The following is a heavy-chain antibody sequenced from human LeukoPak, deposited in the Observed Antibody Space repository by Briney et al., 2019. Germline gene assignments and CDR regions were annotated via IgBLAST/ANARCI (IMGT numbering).Heavy chain of an antibody. J-gene: IGHJ5*02. V-gene: IGHV4-34*01. CDR2: INHSGST. CDR1: GGSFSGYY. D-gene: IGHD3-3*01. CDR3: ARQERITIFGVVQSWFDP. Sequence: KSSETLSLTCAVYGGSFSGYYWSWIRQPPGKGLEWIGEINHSGSTNYNPSLKSRVTISVDTSKNQFSLKLSSVTAADTAVYYCARQERITIFGVVQSWFDPWGQGTLVTVSS.